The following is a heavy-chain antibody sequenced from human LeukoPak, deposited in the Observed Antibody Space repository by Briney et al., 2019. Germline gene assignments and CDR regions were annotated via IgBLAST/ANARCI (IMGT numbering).Heavy chain of an antibody. Sequence: GGSLRLSCAASGFTFSNYVMSWVRQAPGKGLEWVSGISSSGGSTYYADSVKGRFTISRDNSKNTLYLQMNSLRAEDTAGYYCAKVWVLAGYSSPFDIWGQGTMVTVSS. CDR2: ISSSGGST. J-gene: IGHJ3*02. D-gene: IGHD6-13*01. CDR3: AKVWVLAGYSSPFDI. CDR1: GFTFSNYV. V-gene: IGHV3-23*01.